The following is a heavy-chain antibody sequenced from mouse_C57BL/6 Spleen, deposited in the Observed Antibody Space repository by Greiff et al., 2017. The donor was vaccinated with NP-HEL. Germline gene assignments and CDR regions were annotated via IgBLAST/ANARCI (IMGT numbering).Heavy chain of an antibody. CDR1: GYTFTDYY. CDR2: IYPGSGNT. J-gene: IGHJ4*01. V-gene: IGHV1-76*01. D-gene: IGHD1-1*01. Sequence: QVQLQQSGAELVRPGASVKLSCKASGYTFTDYYINWVKQRPGQGLEWIARIYPGSGNTYYNEKFKGKATLTAEKSSSTAYMQLSSLTSEDSAVYFCARSGPYYYGSSYGAMDYWGQGTSVTVSS. CDR3: ARSGPYYYGSSYGAMDY.